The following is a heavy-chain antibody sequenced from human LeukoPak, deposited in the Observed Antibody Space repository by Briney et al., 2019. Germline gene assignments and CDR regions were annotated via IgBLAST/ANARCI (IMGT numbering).Heavy chain of an antibody. CDR1: GGSISSCSYA. D-gene: IGHD3-10*01. Sequence: PSETLSPTCTLSGGSISSCSYACGWIRQPPGKGLEWIGSIYYSGSTYYNPSLKSRVTISVDTSKNQFSLKLSSVTAADTAVYYCASHKLWFGELSYFDYWGQGTLVTVSS. CDR3: ASHKLWFGELSYFDY. CDR2: IYYSGST. J-gene: IGHJ4*02. V-gene: IGHV4-39*01.